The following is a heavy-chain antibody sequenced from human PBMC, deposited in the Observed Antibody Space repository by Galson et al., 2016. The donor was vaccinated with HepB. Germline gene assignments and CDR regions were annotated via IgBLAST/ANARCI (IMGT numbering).Heavy chain of an antibody. D-gene: IGHD6-19*01. J-gene: IGHJ4*02. CDR3: AKDEGWALQDYYFDY. Sequence: SLRLSCAASGFTFINFAMSWVRRAPGKGLEWISTVGDRNDGTYYADSVRGRFTIFRDSTKNTLYLQMNSLRPEDTAVYYCAKDEGWALQDYYFDYWGQGTLVTVSS. CDR2: VGDRNDGT. CDR1: GFTFINFA. V-gene: IGHV3-23*01.